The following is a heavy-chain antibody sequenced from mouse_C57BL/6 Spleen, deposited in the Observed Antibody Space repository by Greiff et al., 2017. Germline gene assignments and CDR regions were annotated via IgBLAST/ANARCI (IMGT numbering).Heavy chain of an antibody. CDR1: GYTFTDYY. Sequence: VQLQQSGPELVKPGASVKISCKASGYTFTDYYMNWVKQSHGKSLEWIGDINPNNGGTSYTQKFKGKATLTVDESSSTAYMELRSLTSEDSAVYYYARTKGPGYYFAYWGQGTTLTVSS. J-gene: IGHJ2*01. CDR3: ARTKGPGYYFAY. D-gene: IGHD1-3*01. V-gene: IGHV1-26*01. CDR2: INPNNGGT.